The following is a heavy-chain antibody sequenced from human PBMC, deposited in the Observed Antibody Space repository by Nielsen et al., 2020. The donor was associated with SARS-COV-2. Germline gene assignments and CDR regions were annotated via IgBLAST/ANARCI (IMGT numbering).Heavy chain of an antibody. Sequence: SETLSLTCAVSGDSISSSNWWTWVRQSPGKGLEWIGEIYHGGSTNYNPSLQSRVTISVDKSKNQFSLKLNSVTAADTAVYYCARAELTGQWLVMGYWGQGVLVTVSS. J-gene: IGHJ4*02. CDR2: IYHGGST. D-gene: IGHD6-19*01. V-gene: IGHV4-4*02. CDR1: GDSISSSNW. CDR3: ARAELTGQWLVMGY.